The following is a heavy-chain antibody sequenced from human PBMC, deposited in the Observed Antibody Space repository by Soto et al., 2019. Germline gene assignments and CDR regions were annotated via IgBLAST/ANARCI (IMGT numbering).Heavy chain of an antibody. Sequence: ASVKVSCKASGYTFTSYGISWVRQAPGQGLEWMGWISAYNGNINYAQKLQGRVTMTTDTSTSTAYMELRSLRSDDTAVYYCARGGSIGFLEWLPSRDYYYYGMDVWGQGATVTVSS. J-gene: IGHJ6*02. CDR2: ISAYNGNI. CDR3: ARGGSIGFLEWLPSRDYYYYGMDV. D-gene: IGHD3-3*02. CDR1: GYTFTSYG. V-gene: IGHV1-18*01.